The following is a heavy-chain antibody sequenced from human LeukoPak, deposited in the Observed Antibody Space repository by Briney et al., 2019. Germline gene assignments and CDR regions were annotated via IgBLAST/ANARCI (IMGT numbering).Heavy chain of an antibody. J-gene: IGHJ4*02. CDR1: GGSIGSSSYY. CDR3: AKSGGYGLIDY. V-gene: IGHV4-39*01. CDR2: IYYSGST. Sequence: SETLSLTCTVSGGSIGSSSYYWGWIRQPPGKGLEWIGGIYYSGSTYYNASLQSRVTISIDTSKNQFSLRLKSVTAADTAMYYCAKSGGYGLIDYWGQGTLVTVSS. D-gene: IGHD1-26*01.